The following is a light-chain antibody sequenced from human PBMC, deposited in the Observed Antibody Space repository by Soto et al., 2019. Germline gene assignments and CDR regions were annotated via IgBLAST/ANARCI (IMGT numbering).Light chain of an antibody. V-gene: IGLV2-14*01. Sequence: QSALTQPASVSGSPRQSITISCTGTSSDVGGYNYVSWYQQLPGKAPKLLIYEVSNRPSGVSDRFSGSKSGNTASLTISGLRAEDEARYFCSSYTTRTALPHVFGTGTQLTVL. J-gene: IGLJ6*01. CDR2: EVS. CDR1: SSDVGGYNY. CDR3: SSYTTRTALPHV.